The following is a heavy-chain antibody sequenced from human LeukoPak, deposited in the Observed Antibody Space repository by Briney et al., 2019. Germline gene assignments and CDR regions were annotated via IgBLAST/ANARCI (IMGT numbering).Heavy chain of an antibody. J-gene: IGHJ3*02. CDR2: ITNSGNTI. V-gene: IGHV3-48*03. CDR1: GFTFSSYD. Sequence: GGSLRPSCAASGFTFSSYDMSWVRQAPGKGLEWVSYITNSGNTIYYADSVKGRFTISRDNAKNSLYLQMNSLRAEDTAVYYCARPPSSYDAFDIWGQGTMVTVSS. CDR3: ARPPSSYDAFDI.